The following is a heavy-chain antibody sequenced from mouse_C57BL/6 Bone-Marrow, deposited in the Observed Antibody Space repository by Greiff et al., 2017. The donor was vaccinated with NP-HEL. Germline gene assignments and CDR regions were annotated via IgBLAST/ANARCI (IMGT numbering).Heavy chain of an antibody. V-gene: IGHV5-2*01. CDR2: INSDGGST. Sequence: VQLKESGGGLVQPGESLKLSCESNEYEFPSHDMSWVRKTPEKRLELVAAINSDGGSTYYPATMERRFIISRDNTKKTLYLQMSSLRSEDTALYYCATYGSSYESYWYFDVWGTGTTVTVSS. CDR1: EYEFPSHD. D-gene: IGHD1-1*01. CDR3: ATYGSSYESYWYFDV. J-gene: IGHJ1*03.